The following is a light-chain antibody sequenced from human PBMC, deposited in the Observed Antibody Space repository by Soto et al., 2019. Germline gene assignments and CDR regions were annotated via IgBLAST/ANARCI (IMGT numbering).Light chain of an antibody. CDR2: EGS. Sequence: QSALTQPASVSGSPGQSITISCTGTSSDVGSGSHNLVSWYQQRPDKVPKLMIYEGSKRPSGVSNRFSGSKSGYTASLTISGLQAEDEADYFCCSYAGSFTYVFGTGTKVTVL. J-gene: IGLJ1*01. V-gene: IGLV2-23*01. CDR3: CSYAGSFTYV. CDR1: SSDVGSGSHNL.